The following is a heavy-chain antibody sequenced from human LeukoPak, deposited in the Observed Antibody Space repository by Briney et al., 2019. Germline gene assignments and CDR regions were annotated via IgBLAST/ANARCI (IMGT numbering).Heavy chain of an antibody. Sequence: ASVKVSCKASGYTFTSYDINWVPQAPGQGLEWMGWMNPNSGNTGYAQKFQGRVTITRNSSISTAYMELSSLRSEDTAVYYCARGRLQLPYNWFDPWGQGTLVTVSS. D-gene: IGHD4-11*01. CDR1: GYTFTSYD. J-gene: IGHJ5*02. CDR2: MNPNSGNT. CDR3: ARGRLQLPYNWFDP. V-gene: IGHV1-8*03.